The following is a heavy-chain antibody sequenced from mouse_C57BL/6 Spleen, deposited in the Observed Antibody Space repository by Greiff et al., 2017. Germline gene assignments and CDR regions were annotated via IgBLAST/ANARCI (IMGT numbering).Heavy chain of an antibody. CDR2: ISDGGSYT. D-gene: IGHD1-1*01. J-gene: IGHJ1*03. CDR1: GFTFSSYA. CDR3: ARDSTVLYWYFDV. Sequence: EVKVVESGGGLVKPGGSLKLSCAASGFTFSSYAMSWVRQTPEKRLEWVATISDGGSYTYYPDNVKGRFTISRDNAKNNLYLQMSHLKSEDTAMYYCARDSTVLYWYFDVWGTGTTVTVSS. V-gene: IGHV5-4*01.